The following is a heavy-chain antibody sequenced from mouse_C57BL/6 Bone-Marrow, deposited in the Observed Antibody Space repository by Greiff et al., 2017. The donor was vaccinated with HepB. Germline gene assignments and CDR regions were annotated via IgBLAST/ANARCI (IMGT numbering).Heavy chain of an antibody. CDR1: GFTFSSYA. V-gene: IGHV5-4*03. CDR2: ISDGGSYT. Sequence: EVKLVESGGGLVKPGGSLKLSCAASGFTFSSYAMSWVRQTPEKRLEWVATISDGGSYTYYPDNLKGRFTISRDNAKNNLYLQMSHLKSEDTAMYYCARDNGKLYYGNPFAYWGQGTLVTVSA. J-gene: IGHJ3*01. D-gene: IGHD2-1*01. CDR3: ARDNGKLYYGNPFAY.